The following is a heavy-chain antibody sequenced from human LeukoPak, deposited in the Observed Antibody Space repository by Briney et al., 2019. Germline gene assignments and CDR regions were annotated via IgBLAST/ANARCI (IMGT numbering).Heavy chain of an antibody. CDR1: GFTFSSYA. Sequence: GRSLRLSCAASGFTFSSYAMHWVRQAPGKGLEWVAVISYDGSNKYYADSVKGRFTISRDNSKNTLYLQMNSLRAEDTAVYYCARVYGSGSYDYWGQGTLVTVSS. D-gene: IGHD3-10*01. CDR2: ISYDGSNK. V-gene: IGHV3-30-3*01. CDR3: ARVYGSGSYDY. J-gene: IGHJ4*02.